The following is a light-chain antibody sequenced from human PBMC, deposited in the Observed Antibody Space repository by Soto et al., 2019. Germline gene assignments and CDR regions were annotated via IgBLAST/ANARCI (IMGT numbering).Light chain of an antibody. CDR3: LQDYNYWT. V-gene: IGKV1-6*01. CDR1: QGIRND. Sequence: AIQMTQSPSSLSASVGDRVTITCRASQGIRNDLGWYQQKPGKAPKLLIYAASSLQSGVPSRFSGSGSGTAFTLTISSLQPEDFATYYCLQDYNYWTFGQGTKVEIK. CDR2: AAS. J-gene: IGKJ1*01.